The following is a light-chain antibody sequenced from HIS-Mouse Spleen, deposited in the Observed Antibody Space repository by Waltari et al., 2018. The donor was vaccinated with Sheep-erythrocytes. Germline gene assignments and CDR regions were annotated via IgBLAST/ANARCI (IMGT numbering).Light chain of an antibody. CDR1: QSISSY. CDR3: QQSYSTPPLT. J-gene: IGKJ4*01. Sequence: DIQMTQSPSSLSASVGDGVTITCRASQSISSYLNWYQQKPGKAPKLLIYAASSLQRGVPSRFSGSGSGTDFTLTISRLQPEDFATYYCQQSYSTPPLTFGGGTKVEIK. CDR2: AAS. V-gene: IGKV1-39*01.